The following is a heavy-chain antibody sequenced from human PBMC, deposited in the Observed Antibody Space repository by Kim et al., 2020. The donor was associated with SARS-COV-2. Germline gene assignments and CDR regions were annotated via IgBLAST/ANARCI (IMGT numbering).Heavy chain of an antibody. J-gene: IGHJ4*02. CDR2: ISGNGGGT. V-gene: IGHV3-23*01. D-gene: IGHD6-19*01. CDR1: GFTFSSYA. Sequence: GGSLRLSCAASGFTFSSYAMNWVRQAPGKGLEWVSAISGNGGGTYYADSVKGRFTISRDNSKNTLYLQMNSLRGEDTAVYFCARDPWGSDWSAFDYWGQG. CDR3: ARDPWGSDWSAFDY.